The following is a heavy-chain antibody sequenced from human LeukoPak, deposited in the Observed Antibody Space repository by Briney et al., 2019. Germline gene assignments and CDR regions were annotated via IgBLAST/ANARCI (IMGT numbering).Heavy chain of an antibody. V-gene: IGHV4-59*01. CDR3: ARSVEGYCSGGSCYYYYYYMDV. Sequence: PSETLSLTCTVSGGSISGYYWSWIRQPPGKGLEWIGYLHYSGSTNYNPSLKSRVTISVDTSKNQFSLKLSSVTAADTAVYYCARSVEGYCSGGSCYYYYYYMDVWGKGTTVTVSS. J-gene: IGHJ6*03. CDR1: GGSISGYY. D-gene: IGHD2-15*01. CDR2: LHYSGST.